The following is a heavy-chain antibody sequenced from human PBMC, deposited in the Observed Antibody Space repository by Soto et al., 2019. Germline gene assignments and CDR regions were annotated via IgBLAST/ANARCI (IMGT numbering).Heavy chain of an antibody. Sequence: SETLSLTCTVSGGSMSSYYWTWIRQPAGKGLEWIGRVYSSGGTHYNPSLKSRVTISLDTSKNQFSLRLLSVTDADTAVYYCARGPIGSYGIDWFDPWGQGTLVTVSS. CDR2: VYSSGGT. CDR3: ARGPIGSYGIDWFDP. J-gene: IGHJ5*02. V-gene: IGHV4-4*07. CDR1: GGSMSSYY. D-gene: IGHD1-26*01.